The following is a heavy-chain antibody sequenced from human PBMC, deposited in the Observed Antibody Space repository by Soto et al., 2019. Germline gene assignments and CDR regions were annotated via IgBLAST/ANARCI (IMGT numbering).Heavy chain of an antibody. J-gene: IGHJ3*02. CDR2: INSDGSST. Sequence: GGSLRLSCAASGFTFSSYWMHWVRQAPGKGLVWVSRINSDGSSTSYADSVKGRFTISRDNAKNTLYLQMNSLRAEDTAVYYCASGSGYYYGAGDDAFDIWGQGAMVTVSS. CDR3: ASGSGYYYGAGDDAFDI. D-gene: IGHD3-22*01. CDR1: GFTFSSYW. V-gene: IGHV3-74*01.